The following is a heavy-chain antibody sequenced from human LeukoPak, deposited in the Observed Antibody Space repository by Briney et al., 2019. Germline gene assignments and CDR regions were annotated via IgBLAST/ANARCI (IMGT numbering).Heavy chain of an antibody. Sequence: SETLSLTCTVSGGSISSYYWSWIRQPPGKGLEWIGYIYYSGSTNYNPSLKSRVTISVDTSKNQFSLKLSSVTAADTAVYFCARQVGATFDYWGQGALVTVSS. D-gene: IGHD1-26*01. J-gene: IGHJ4*02. CDR3: ARQVGATFDY. V-gene: IGHV4-59*01. CDR1: GGSISSYY. CDR2: IYYSGST.